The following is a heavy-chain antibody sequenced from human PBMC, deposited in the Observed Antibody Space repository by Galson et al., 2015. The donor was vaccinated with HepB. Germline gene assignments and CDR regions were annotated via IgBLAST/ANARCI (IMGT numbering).Heavy chain of an antibody. CDR3: ARSTSGL. CDR1: GFTFSAHW. Sequence: SLRLSCAASGFTFSAHWMHWVRQAPGKGLVGVSRINPDGSDTRYADSVKGRFTISRDNAKNTLFLQMNSLRVEDTAVYYCARSTSGLGGQGTLVTASS. J-gene: IGHJ4*02. V-gene: IGHV3-74*01. CDR2: INPDGSDT.